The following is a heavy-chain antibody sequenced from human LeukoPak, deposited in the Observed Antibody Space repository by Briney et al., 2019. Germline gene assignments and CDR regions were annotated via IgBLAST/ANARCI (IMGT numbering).Heavy chain of an antibody. D-gene: IGHD4-17*01. V-gene: IGHV3-7*02. CDR2: IKPDGSDK. CDR3: ARAGYGDPHFDF. J-gene: IGHJ4*02. CDR1: GFTFSGYW. Sequence: GGSLRLSCAASGFTFSGYWMSWVRQAPGKGLEWVANIKPDGSDKYYVDSVKGRFTISRENTKNSLYLHMNSLRAEDTAVYYCARAGYGDPHFDFWGQGTLVTVSS.